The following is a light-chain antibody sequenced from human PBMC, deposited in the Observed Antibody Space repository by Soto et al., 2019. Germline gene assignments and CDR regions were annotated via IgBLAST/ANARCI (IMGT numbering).Light chain of an antibody. CDR3: QQYDYWPPIT. CDR1: QSVSTK. V-gene: IGKV3D-15*01. J-gene: IGKJ5*01. CDR2: GAS. Sequence: ETVMTQSPATLSVSPGERATLSCRASQSVSTKLAWYQQKPGQAPRLLIYGASTRATGIPARFSGSGSGSEFTLTVSSLQSEDLAVYYCQQYDYWPPITFGQGTRLEMK.